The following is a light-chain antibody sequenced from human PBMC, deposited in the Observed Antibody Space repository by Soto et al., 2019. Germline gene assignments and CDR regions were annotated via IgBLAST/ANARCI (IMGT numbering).Light chain of an antibody. CDR2: GAS. CDR1: QSVSSSF. V-gene: IGKV3-20*01. J-gene: IGKJ1*01. CDR3: QRHGAT. Sequence: IVLTQSPGTLSLSPWERANLSCRASQSVSSSFLAWYQQKPGQAPRLLIYGASSRATGIPDRFSGSGSGTDFTLTISGLEPEDSAAYYCQRHGATFGQGTKVDIK.